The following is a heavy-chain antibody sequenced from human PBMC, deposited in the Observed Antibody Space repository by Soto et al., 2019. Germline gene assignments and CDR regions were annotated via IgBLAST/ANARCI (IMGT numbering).Heavy chain of an antibody. D-gene: IGHD3-22*01. CDR3: ARNVNYYDGGGDGLIDY. CDR1: GGSISSGGYY. CDR2: IYYSGST. Sequence: PSETLSLTCTVSGGSISSGGYYWSWIRQHPGKGLEWIGYIYYSGSTYYNPSLKSRVTISVDTSKNQFSLKLSSVTAADTAVYYRARNVNYYDGGGDGLIDYWGQGTLVTVSS. V-gene: IGHV4-31*03. J-gene: IGHJ4*02.